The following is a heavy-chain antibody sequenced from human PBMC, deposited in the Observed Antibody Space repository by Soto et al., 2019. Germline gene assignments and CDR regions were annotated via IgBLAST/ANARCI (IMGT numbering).Heavy chain of an antibody. D-gene: IGHD3-16*01. CDR1: GDSMSKYY. Sequence: QVQLQESGPGLVKPSETLSLTCNVSGDSMSKYYWSWVRQPAGKGLEWIGRIWTSGSTNYHPSLNSPVTMSIDTSHLPGSQALKSVTAADSAVYDCARTVGAAYYFYFWGQGVLVSVSS. CDR3: ARTVGAAYYFYF. J-gene: IGHJ4*02. CDR2: IWTSGST. V-gene: IGHV4-4*07.